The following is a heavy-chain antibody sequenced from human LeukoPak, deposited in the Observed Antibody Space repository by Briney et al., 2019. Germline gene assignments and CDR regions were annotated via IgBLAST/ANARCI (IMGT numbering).Heavy chain of an antibody. J-gene: IGHJ4*02. CDR3: ARRGIRDGYNCADS. V-gene: IGHV5-51*01. CDR1: GYSFTSYW. CDR2: IYPDDSDI. D-gene: IGHD5-24*01. Sequence: GESLRISCKGSGYSFTSYWIAWVRQMPGKGLEWMGIIYPDDSDIRYSPSFQGQVTFSADKSISTAYLQWSSLKASDSAIYYCARRGIRDGYNCADSWGQGTLVTVSS.